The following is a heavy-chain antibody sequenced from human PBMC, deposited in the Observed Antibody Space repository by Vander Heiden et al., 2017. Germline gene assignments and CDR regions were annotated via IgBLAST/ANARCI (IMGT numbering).Heavy chain of an antibody. V-gene: IGHV4-59*01. D-gene: IGHD2-21*02. CDR2: IYYSGGT. J-gene: IGHJ4*02. CDR3: ARGTTASDY. CDR1: GGSMNSCY. Sequence: QVQRRESGPGLVEPPETLSPTCTVSGGSMNSCYWSWIRQPPGKGLEWVGYIYYSGGTNYNPSLKSRVAISVDTPKNQFSLKLTSVMAADTAVYYCARGTTASDYWGQGTLVTDSS.